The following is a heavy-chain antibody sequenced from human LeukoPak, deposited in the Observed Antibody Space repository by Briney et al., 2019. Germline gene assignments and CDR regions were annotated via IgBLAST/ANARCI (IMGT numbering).Heavy chain of an antibody. Sequence: GASVTVSCKVSGYTLTELSMHWVRQAPGKGLEWMGGFDREDGETIYAQKFQGRVTMTEDTSTDTAYMELSSLRSEDTAVYYCVGVGATRFDYWGQGTLVTVSS. CDR2: FDREDGET. J-gene: IGHJ4*02. CDR1: GYTLTELS. D-gene: IGHD1-26*01. CDR3: VGVGATRFDY. V-gene: IGHV1-24*01.